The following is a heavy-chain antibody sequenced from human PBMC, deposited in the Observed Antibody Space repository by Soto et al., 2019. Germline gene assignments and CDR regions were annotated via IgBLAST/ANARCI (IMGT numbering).Heavy chain of an antibody. CDR3: ARLTKVSGMDV. CDR1: GGSISSYY. V-gene: IGHV4-59*01. J-gene: IGHJ6*02. CDR2: IYYSGST. D-gene: IGHD3-10*01. Sequence: SETLSLTCTVSGGSISSYYWSWIRQPPGKGLEWIGYIYYSGSTNYNPSLKSRVTISVDTSKNQFSLKLSSVTAADTAVYYCARLTKVSGMDVWGQGTTVTAP.